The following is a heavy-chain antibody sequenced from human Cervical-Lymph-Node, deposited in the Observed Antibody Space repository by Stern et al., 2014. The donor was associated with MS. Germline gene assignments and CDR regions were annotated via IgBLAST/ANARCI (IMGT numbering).Heavy chain of an antibody. CDR2: IYYSGVT. CDR3: AKWGTGGYAHFDY. Sequence: VQLVESGPGLVKPSETLSLTCTVSGSSLSSSYLSWIRQPPGKGPEWIAYIYYSGVTNYNPSLRSRVTISVDMAKNQFSLKVASVAAADTAVYYCAKWGTGGYAHFDYWGQGILVTVSS. CDR1: GSSLSSSY. J-gene: IGHJ4*02. D-gene: IGHD2-2*01. V-gene: IGHV4-59*01.